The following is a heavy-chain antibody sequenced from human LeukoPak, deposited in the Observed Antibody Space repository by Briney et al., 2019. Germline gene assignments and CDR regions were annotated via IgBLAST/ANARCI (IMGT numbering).Heavy chain of an antibody. Sequence: AGGSLRLSCAASGFTLSSYAMSWVRQAPGKGLEWVSAISGSGGSTYYADSVKGRFTISRDNSKNTLYLQMNSLRAEDTAVYYCAKDDRSLTNVVAANWGQGTLVTVSS. CDR3: AKDDRSLTNVVAAN. V-gene: IGHV3-23*01. D-gene: IGHD2-15*01. J-gene: IGHJ4*02. CDR1: GFTLSSYA. CDR2: ISGSGGST.